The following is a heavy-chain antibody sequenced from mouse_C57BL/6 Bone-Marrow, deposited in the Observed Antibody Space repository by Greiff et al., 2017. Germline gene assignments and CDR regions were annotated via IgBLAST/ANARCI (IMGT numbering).Heavy chain of an antibody. V-gene: IGHV5-2*01. CDR2: INSDGGST. J-gene: IGHJ1*03. D-gene: IGHD1-1*01. Sequence: EVKLVESGGGLVQPGESLKLSCESNEYEFPSHDMSWVRKTPEKRLELVAAINSDGGSTYYPDTMERRFIISRDNTKKTLYLQMSSLRSEDTALYYCARHAPSYYGSSYWYFDVWGTGTTVTVSS. CDR1: EYEFPSHD. CDR3: ARHAPSYYGSSYWYFDV.